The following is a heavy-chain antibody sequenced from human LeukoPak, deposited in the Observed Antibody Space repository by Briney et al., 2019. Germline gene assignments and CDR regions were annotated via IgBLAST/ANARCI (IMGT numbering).Heavy chain of an antibody. J-gene: IGHJ4*02. D-gene: IGHD1-26*01. CDR3: ASDSGSYSR. Sequence: GRSLRLSCAASGFTFSSYGMHWVRQAPGKGLEWVAVISYDGSNKYYADSVKGRFTISRDNSKNTLYLQMNSLRAEDTAVYYCASDSGSYSRWGQGTLVTVSS. V-gene: IGHV3-30*03. CDR2: ISYDGSNK. CDR1: GFTFSSYG.